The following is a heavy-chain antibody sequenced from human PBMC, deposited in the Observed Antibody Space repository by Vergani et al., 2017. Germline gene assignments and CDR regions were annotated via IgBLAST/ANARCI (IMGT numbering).Heavy chain of an antibody. J-gene: IGHJ4*02. D-gene: IGHD4-11*01. Sequence: QVQLQESGPGLVKPSQTLSLTCTVSGGSISRGGYYWSWIRQHPGKGLEWIGYIYYSGSTYYNPSLKSRVTISVDTSKNQFSLNLSSVTAADTAVYYCARGLHHSKRGFFDYWGQGTLVTVSS. V-gene: IGHV4-31*03. CDR1: GGSISRGGYY. CDR2: IYYSGST. CDR3: ARGLHHSKRGFFDY.